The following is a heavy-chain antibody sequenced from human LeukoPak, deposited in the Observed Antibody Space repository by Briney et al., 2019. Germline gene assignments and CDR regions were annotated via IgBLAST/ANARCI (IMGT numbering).Heavy chain of an antibody. D-gene: IGHD3-10*01. CDR3: ARAGKIELWFGELFLEV. V-gene: IGHV3-30-3*01. J-gene: IGHJ6*02. Sequence: GGSLRLSCAASGFTFSSYAMHWVRQAPGKGLEWVAVISYDGSNKYYADSVKGRFTISRDNAKNSLYLQMNSLRAEDTAVYYCARAGKIELWFGELFLEVWGQGTTVTVSS. CDR1: GFTFSSYA. CDR2: ISYDGSNK.